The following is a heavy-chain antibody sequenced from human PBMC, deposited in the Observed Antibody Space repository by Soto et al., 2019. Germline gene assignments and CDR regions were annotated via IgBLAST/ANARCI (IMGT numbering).Heavy chain of an antibody. Sequence: PGGSLRLSCAVSGFTFSSYATSWVRQAPGRGLEWVSAITGGGRDTYYADSVKGRFTISKDNSKNTLYLELNSLRADDTAVYFCARGSTIMFGGVVVHWFDYWGQGSLVTVSS. D-gene: IGHD3-16*01. CDR3: ARGSTIMFGGVVVHWFDY. V-gene: IGHV3-23*01. J-gene: IGHJ4*02. CDR1: GFTFSSYA. CDR2: ITGGGRDT.